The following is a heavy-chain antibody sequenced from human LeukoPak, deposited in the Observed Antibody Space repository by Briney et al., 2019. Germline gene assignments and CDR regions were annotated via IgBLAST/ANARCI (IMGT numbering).Heavy chain of an antibody. D-gene: IGHD6-19*01. CDR3: ATAVSVAGDS. CDR1: GFIFSTNW. V-gene: IGHV3-7*01. J-gene: IGHJ5*01. CDR2: IKPDGSET. Sequence: GGSLRLSCAASGFIFSTNWMSWFRQAPGKGLESVAHIKPDGSETYYVDSVKGRFTISRDNAKNSLYLQMYSLRADDTAVYYCATAVSVAGDSWGQGTLVTVSS.